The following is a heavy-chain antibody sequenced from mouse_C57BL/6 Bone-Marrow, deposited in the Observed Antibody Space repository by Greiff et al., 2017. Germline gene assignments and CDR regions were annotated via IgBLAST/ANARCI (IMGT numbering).Heavy chain of an antibody. CDR1: GYSITSGYY. V-gene: IGHV3-6*01. Sequence: EVQLMESGPGLVKPSQSLSLTCSVTGYSITSGYYWYWIRQFPGNKLEWMGYISYDGSNNYNPSLKNRISITRDTSKNQFFLKLNSVTTDDTATYYCARSLPYAMDYWGQGTSATVSS. CDR3: ARSLPYAMDY. J-gene: IGHJ4*01. CDR2: ISYDGSN.